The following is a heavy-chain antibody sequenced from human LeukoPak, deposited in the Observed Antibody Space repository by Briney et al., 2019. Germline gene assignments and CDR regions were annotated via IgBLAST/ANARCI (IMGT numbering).Heavy chain of an antibody. J-gene: IGHJ5*02. CDR3: ARFPGSSSLGYVGCWFDP. Sequence: APVKVSCKASGYTFTGYYMHWVRQAPGQGLEWMGRINPNSGGTNYAQKFQGRVTMTRDTSISTAYMELSRLRSDDTAVYYCARFPGSSSLGYVGCWFDPWGQGTLVTVSS. V-gene: IGHV1-2*06. CDR1: GYTFTGYY. CDR2: INPNSGGT. D-gene: IGHD6-6*01.